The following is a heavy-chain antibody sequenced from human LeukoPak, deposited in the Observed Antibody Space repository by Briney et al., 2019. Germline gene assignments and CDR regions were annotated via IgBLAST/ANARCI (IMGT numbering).Heavy chain of an antibody. J-gene: IGHJ4*02. CDR1: GFTFDDYA. V-gene: IGHV3-9*01. CDR3: ARALDYYDSSGYFDY. Sequence: GGSLRLSCAASGFTFDDYAMHWVRQAPGKGLEWVSSISWNSGFIVYADSVKGRFTISRDNAKNSLYLQMNSLRAEDTAVYYCARALDYYDSSGYFDYWGQGTLVTVSS. CDR2: ISWNSGFI. D-gene: IGHD3-22*01.